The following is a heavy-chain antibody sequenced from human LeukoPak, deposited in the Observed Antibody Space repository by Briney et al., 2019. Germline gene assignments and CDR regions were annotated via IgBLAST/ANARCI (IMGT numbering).Heavy chain of an antibody. V-gene: IGHV3-23*01. D-gene: IGHD2-8*01. CDR3: AKDTSIGKYCTSGVCSPFDY. CDR1: GFTFSSYA. J-gene: IGHJ4*02. CDR2: ISHSGDYT. Sequence: PGGSLRLSCAGSGFTFSSYAMSWVRQAPGKGLEWVSAISHSGDYTYYADSVKGRFTISRDNSKNTLYLHVNSLRAEDTAVYYCAKDTSIGKYCTSGVCSPFDYWGQGTLVTVSS.